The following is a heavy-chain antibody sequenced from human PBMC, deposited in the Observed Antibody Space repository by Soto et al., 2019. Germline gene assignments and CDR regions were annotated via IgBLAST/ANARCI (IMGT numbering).Heavy chain of an antibody. Sequence: ASVKVSCKASGYTFTSYYMHWVRQAPGQGLEWMGIINPSGGSTSYAQKLQGRVTMTTDTSTSTAYMELRSLRSDDTAVYYCARTEYYDFWSGYYTYPGHFDYWGQGTQVTAPQ. CDR1: GYTFTSYY. J-gene: IGHJ4*02. CDR3: ARTEYYDFWSGYYTYPGHFDY. CDR2: INPSGGST. D-gene: IGHD3-3*01. V-gene: IGHV1-46*01.